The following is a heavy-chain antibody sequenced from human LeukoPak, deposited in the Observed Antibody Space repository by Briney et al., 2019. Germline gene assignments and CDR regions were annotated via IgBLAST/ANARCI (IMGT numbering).Heavy chain of an antibody. J-gene: IGHJ4*02. V-gene: IGHV3-48*01. Sequence: GGSLRLSCAASGFTFSSYSMNWVRQAPGKGLEWVSYISSSSSTIYYADSVKGRFTISRDNAKNSPYLQMNSLRAEDTAVYYCARDPDGYDYGDYVEPVDYWGQGTLVTVSS. CDR3: ARDPDGYDYGDYVEPVDY. D-gene: IGHD4-17*01. CDR2: ISSSSSTI. CDR1: GFTFSSYS.